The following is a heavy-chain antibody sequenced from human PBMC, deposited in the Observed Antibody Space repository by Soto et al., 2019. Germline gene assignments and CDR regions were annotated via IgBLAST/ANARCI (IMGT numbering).Heavy chain of an antibody. J-gene: IGHJ6*02. V-gene: IGHV3-66*01. CDR1: GFTVSSNY. CDR3: SVVTVSFYYYYGMDV. D-gene: IGHD2-2*01. CDR2: IYSGGST. Sequence: GSLRLSCAASGFTVSSNYMSWVRQAPGKGLEWVSVIYSGGSTYYADSVKGRFTISRDNSKNTLYLQMNSLRAEDTAVYYCSVVTVSFYYYYGMDVWGQGTTVTVSS.